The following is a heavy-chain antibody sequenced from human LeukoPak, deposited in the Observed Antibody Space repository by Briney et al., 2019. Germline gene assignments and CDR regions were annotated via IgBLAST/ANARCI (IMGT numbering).Heavy chain of an antibody. CDR2: MNPNSGHT. J-gene: IGHJ4*02. CDR3: ARSIVGVRKRNDY. D-gene: IGHD1-26*01. Sequence: GASVKVSCKASGYTFSSYDIIGVRPASGQGREWMGWMNPNSGHTGYAQKLHGRVTMTRSTSISTAYMELTSLTSEDSAVYYCARSIVGVRKRNDYWGQGTRFTVSS. CDR1: GYTFSSYD. V-gene: IGHV1-8*01.